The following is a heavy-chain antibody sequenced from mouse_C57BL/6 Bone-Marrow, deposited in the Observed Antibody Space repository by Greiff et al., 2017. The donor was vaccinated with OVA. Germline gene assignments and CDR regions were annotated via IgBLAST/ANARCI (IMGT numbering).Heavy chain of an antibody. Sequence: VKLMESGAELARPGASVKLSCKASGYTFTSYGISWVKQRTGQGLEWIGAIYPRSGNTYYNEKFKGKATLTADKSSSTAYMQLSSLTSEDSAVYDCARRRGFAYWGQGTLVTVSA. CDR2: IYPRSGNT. CDR1: GYTFTSYG. J-gene: IGHJ3*01. V-gene: IGHV1-81*01. CDR3: ARRRGFAY.